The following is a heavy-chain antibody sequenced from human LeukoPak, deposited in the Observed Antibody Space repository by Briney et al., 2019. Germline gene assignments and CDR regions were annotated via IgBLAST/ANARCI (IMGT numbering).Heavy chain of an antibody. J-gene: IGHJ4*02. Sequence: ASVKVSCKASGYTFTSYYMHWVRQAPGQGLEWMGIINPSGGSTSYAQKFQGRVTMTRDTSTSTVYMELSSLRSKDTAVYYCARDDALNYCSSTSCSPLFDYWGQGTLVTVSS. CDR1: GYTFTSYY. D-gene: IGHD2-2*01. V-gene: IGHV1-46*01. CDR3: ARDDALNYCSSTSCSPLFDY. CDR2: INPSGGST.